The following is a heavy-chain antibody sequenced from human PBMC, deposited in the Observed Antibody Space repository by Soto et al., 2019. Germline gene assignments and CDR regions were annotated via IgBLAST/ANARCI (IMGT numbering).Heavy chain of an antibody. Sequence: PGGSLSLSCAASGFTFSSYAMSWVRQAPGKGLEWVSAISGSGGSTYYADSVKGRFTISRDNSKNTLYLQMNSLRAEDTAVYYCAKALRAGDSGVYFYYWGQGTLVTVSS. CDR2: ISGSGGST. V-gene: IGHV3-23*01. CDR3: AKALRAGDSGVYFYY. CDR1: GFTFSSYA. J-gene: IGHJ4*02. D-gene: IGHD2-21*02.